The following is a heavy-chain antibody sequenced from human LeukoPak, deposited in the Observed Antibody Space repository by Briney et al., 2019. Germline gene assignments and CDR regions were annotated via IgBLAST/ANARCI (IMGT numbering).Heavy chain of an antibody. V-gene: IGHV1-2*02. Sequence: ASVKVSCKASGYTFTGYYMHWVRQAPGQGLEWMGWINPNSGGTNYAQKFQGRVTMTRDTSISTAYMELSRLRSDDTAVYYCATAYGDYEGGLDYWGQGTLVTVSS. CDR2: INPNSGGT. J-gene: IGHJ4*02. CDR3: ATAYGDYEGGLDY. CDR1: GYTFTGYY. D-gene: IGHD4-17*01.